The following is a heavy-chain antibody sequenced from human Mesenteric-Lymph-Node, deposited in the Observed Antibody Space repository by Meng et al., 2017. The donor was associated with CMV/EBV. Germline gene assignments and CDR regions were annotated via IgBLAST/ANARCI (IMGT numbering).Heavy chain of an antibody. CDR2: ISSMSSYM. J-gene: IGHJ6*02. CDR1: EFTFSSYW. D-gene: IGHD3-9*01. Sequence: GGSLRLSCAASEFTFSSYWMHWVRQAPGKGLEWVSSISSMSSYMYYADSVKGRFTISRDNAKNSLYLQMNSLGAEDTAVYYCARTDILTGYYGPLDVWGQGTTVTVSS. V-gene: IGHV3-21*01. CDR3: ARTDILTGYYGPLDV.